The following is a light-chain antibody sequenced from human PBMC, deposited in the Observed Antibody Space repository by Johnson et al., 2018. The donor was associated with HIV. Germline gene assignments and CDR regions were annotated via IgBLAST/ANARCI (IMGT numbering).Light chain of an antibody. Sequence: QSVLTQPPSVSAAPGQKVTISCSGSSSNIGNNFVSWYQQLPGTAPQLLIYDNNKRPSGIPDRFSGSKSGTSATLGITGLQTGAEADYYCGTWDSSLSAWGVFGTGTKVTVL. CDR2: DNN. CDR1: SSNIGNNF. V-gene: IGLV1-51*01. CDR3: GTWDSSLSAWGV. J-gene: IGLJ1*01.